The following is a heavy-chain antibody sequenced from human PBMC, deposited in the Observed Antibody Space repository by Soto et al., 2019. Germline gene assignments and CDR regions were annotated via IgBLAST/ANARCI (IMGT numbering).Heavy chain of an antibody. Sequence: GGSLILSCAASGFTFSSYGMHWVRQAPGKGLEWVAVIWYDGSNKYYADSVKGRFTISRDNSKNTLYLQMNSLRAEDTAVYYCARDQVPVLAVAGFFXYWGQGTLVXVSS. D-gene: IGHD6-19*01. CDR2: IWYDGSNK. CDR3: ARDQVPVLAVAGFFXY. V-gene: IGHV3-33*01. CDR1: GFTFSSYG. J-gene: IGHJ4*02.